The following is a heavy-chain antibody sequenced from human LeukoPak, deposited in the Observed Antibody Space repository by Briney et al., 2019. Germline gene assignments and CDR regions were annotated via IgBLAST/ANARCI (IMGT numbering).Heavy chain of an antibody. Sequence: GGSLRLSCEASGSTFNSYWMIWVRQAPGKGLEWVAHIRRDGSEKYYVDSVKGRFTISRDNVKNSVYLQMNSLRVEDTAVYYCSWSGEADWGQGNLVTVSS. CDR1: GSTFNSYW. J-gene: IGHJ4*02. CDR2: IRRDGSEK. D-gene: IGHD3-3*01. CDR3: SWSGEAD. V-gene: IGHV3-7*01.